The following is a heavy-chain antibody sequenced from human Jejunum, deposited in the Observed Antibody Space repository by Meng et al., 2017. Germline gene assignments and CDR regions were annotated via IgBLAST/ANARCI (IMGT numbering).Heavy chain of an antibody. CDR2: INTRTGGT. Sequence: QGHLVQSAAEVKEPGASVKVSCKASGYTFTDYYLYWVRQAPGQGLEWMGRINTRTGGTIYTQKFYGRVTMTRDTSISTAYMELSRLRSDDTAVYYCARELISYAFDYWGQGSLVTVSS. CDR1: GYTFTDYY. CDR3: ARELISYAFDY. D-gene: IGHD1-26*01. J-gene: IGHJ4*02. V-gene: IGHV1-2*06.